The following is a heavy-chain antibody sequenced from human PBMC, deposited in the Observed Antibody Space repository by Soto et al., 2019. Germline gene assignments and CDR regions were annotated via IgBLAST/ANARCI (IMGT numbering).Heavy chain of an antibody. CDR3: ARIGDSDTWYRADT. CDR2: MYYTGST. Sequence: SETLSLTCSVSGGSVNIGSFYWTWLRQPPGKGLEWIGHMYYTGSTNYNPSLRRRVTISSGTSKNQFSLRVTSVTAADTAVYYCARIGDSDTWYRADTSGKGSRVTVS. V-gene: IGHV4-61*01. J-gene: IGHJ5*02. CDR1: GGSVNIGSFY. D-gene: IGHD6-13*01.